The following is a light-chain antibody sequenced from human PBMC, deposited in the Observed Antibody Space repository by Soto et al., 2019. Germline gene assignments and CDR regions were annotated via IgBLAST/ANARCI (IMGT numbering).Light chain of an antibody. J-gene: IGKJ1*01. Sequence: ELGLTHFPATGFVSPGAKATLSGGVSQSVGGTYLAWYQQKPGQPPRLLIYGAFSRATAIPDRFSGSGSGTVFTLTISRLEPDDFAVYYCQQYGDSPWTFGQGTKVDIK. CDR2: GAF. CDR1: QSVGGTY. CDR3: QQYGDSPWT. V-gene: IGKV3-20*01.